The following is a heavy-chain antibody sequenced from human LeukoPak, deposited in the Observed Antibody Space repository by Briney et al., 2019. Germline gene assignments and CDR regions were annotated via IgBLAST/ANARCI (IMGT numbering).Heavy chain of an antibody. CDR2: ISYSGST. J-gene: IGHJ4*02. Sequence: SETPSLTCNVSGGSISSANMYWSWIRQPPGKGLEWIGYISYSGSTYYNASLKSRVTISFDTSNNRFSLKLTSMTAADTAIYFCARVDMATIFDYWGQGALVTVSS. V-gene: IGHV4-30-4*01. CDR1: GGSISSANMY. D-gene: IGHD5-24*01. CDR3: ARVDMATIFDY.